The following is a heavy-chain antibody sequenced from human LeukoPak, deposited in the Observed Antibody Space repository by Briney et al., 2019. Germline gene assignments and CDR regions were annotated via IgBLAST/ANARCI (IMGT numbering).Heavy chain of an antibody. Sequence: PSEILSLTCTVSGGSISSYYWSWIRQPAGKGLEWIGRIYTSGSTNYNPSLKSRVTMSVDTSKNQFSLKLSSVTAADTAVYYCAREPYDFWSGTGPFDYWGQGTLVTVSS. CDR2: IYTSGST. D-gene: IGHD3-3*01. J-gene: IGHJ4*02. CDR1: GGSISSYY. V-gene: IGHV4-4*07. CDR3: AREPYDFWSGTGPFDY.